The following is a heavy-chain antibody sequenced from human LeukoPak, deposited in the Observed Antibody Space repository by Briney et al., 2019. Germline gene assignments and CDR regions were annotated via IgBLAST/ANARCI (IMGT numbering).Heavy chain of an antibody. D-gene: IGHD3-10*01. CDR1: GFTFSSSV. Sequence: GGSLRLSCAASGFTFSSSVMSWVRQAPGKGLEWVSGIGGSRGTTNYADSVKGRFTISRDNSKNTLYLQMNGLRAEDTAVYYCAKGPYGPGAFDIWGQGTMVTVSS. CDR2: IGGSRGTT. CDR3: AKGPYGPGAFDI. V-gene: IGHV3-23*01. J-gene: IGHJ3*02.